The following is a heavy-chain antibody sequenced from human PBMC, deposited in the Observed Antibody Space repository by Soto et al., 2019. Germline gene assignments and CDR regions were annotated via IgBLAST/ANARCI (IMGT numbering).Heavy chain of an antibody. D-gene: IGHD6-19*01. CDR2: IYWDDDK. CDR1: GFSLSTSGVG. V-gene: IGHV2-5*02. J-gene: IGHJ4*02. CDR3: ANRFYPYGSCWDRGMFDS. Sequence: QIPLMESGPTRVRPTQTLTLTCTFPGFSLSTSGVGVRWLCQPPGKALEWLALIYWDDDKRYSPSLKNRATITKYISRNLMVPTMNYMDPVDTATYFCANRFYPYGSCWDRGMFDSWGQVALVAVSS.